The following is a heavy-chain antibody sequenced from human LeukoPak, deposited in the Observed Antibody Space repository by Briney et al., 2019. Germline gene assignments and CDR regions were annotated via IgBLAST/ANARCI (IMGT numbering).Heavy chain of an antibody. CDR1: GFTFSSYD. D-gene: IGHD3-9*01. V-gene: IGHV3-13*01. Sequence: GGSLRLSCAASGFTFSSYDMHWVRQATGKGLEWVSAIGTAGDTYYPGSVKGRFTISRENAKNSLYLQMNSLRAGDTAVYYCARGLRYFDWLSDDAFDIWGQGTMVTVSS. J-gene: IGHJ3*02. CDR3: ARGLRYFDWLSDDAFDI. CDR2: IGTAGDT.